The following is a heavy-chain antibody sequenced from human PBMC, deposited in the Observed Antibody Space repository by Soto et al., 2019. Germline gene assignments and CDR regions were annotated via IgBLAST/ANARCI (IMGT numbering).Heavy chain of an antibody. V-gene: IGHV3-33*01. Sequence: QVQLVESGGGVVQPGGSLRLSCAASAFTFRRHGMHWVRQAPGKGLQWEGVIWSDGSNQRYAESVKGRFTISRDNSKNTLYLQMNSLRAEDTAVYYCARERTFGENNHNYMDVWGTGITVTVSS. J-gene: IGHJ6*03. D-gene: IGHD3-10*01. CDR1: AFTFRRHG. CDR3: ARERTFGENNHNYMDV. CDR2: IWSDGSNQ.